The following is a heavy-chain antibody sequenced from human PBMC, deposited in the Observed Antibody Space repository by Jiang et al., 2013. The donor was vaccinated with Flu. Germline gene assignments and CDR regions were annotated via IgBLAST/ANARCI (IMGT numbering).Heavy chain of an antibody. CDR1: GYTFTSYA. Sequence: SGYTFTSYAMHWVRQAPGQRLEWMGWINAGNGNTKYSQKFQGRVTITRDTSASTAYMELSSLRSEDTAVYYCASSPITIFGVVTQPGGPWGQGTLVTVSS. D-gene: IGHD3-3*01. J-gene: IGHJ5*02. CDR2: INAGNGNT. V-gene: IGHV1-3*01. CDR3: ASSPITIFGVVTQPGGP.